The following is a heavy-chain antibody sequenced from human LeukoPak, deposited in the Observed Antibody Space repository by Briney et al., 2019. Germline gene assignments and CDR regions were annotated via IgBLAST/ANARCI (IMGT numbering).Heavy chain of an antibody. D-gene: IGHD1-26*01. J-gene: IGHJ4*02. CDR2: INSDGTTT. CDR3: ASRGSGEN. V-gene: IGHV3-74*01. CDR1: GCTFSGYW. Sequence: GGSLRLSCAASGCTFSGYWMHWVRQAPGKGLLCVSHINSDGTTTSYADSVKGRFTISRDNAKNTLYLQMNRLRAEDTAVYYCASRGSGENWGQGTLVTVSS.